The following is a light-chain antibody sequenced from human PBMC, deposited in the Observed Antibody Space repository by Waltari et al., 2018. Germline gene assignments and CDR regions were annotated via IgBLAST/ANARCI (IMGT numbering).Light chain of an antibody. CDR2: WAS. J-gene: IGKJ2*01. V-gene: IGKV4-1*01. Sequence: DIVMTQSPDSLAVSLGERATINCKSSQSVLYSSNNKNYLAWYQQKPGQPPKLLIYWASNRESGVPDRFSGSGSGTDFTLAISSLQAEDVAVYYCQQYYSTPNTFGQGTKVDIK. CDR1: QSVLYSSNNKNY. CDR3: QQYYSTPNT.